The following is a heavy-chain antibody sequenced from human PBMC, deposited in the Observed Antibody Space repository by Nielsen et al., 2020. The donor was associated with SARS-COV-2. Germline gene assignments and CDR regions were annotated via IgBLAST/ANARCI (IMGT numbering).Heavy chain of an antibody. D-gene: IGHD2-2*01. V-gene: IGHV3-30*18. J-gene: IGHJ6*02. CDR1: GFTFSSYG. CDR2: ISYDGSNK. Sequence: GGSLRLSCAASGFTFSSYGMHWVRQAPGKGLEWVAVISYDGSNKYYADSVKGRFTISRDNSKNTLYLQMNSLRAEDTAVYYCAKGMAAVTAAIYYYYGMDVWGQGTTVTVSS. CDR3: AKGMAAVTAAIYYYYGMDV.